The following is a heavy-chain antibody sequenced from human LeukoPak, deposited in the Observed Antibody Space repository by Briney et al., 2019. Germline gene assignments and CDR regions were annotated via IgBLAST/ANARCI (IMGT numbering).Heavy chain of an antibody. CDR1: GFNFQYAW. Sequence: GGSLRLSCAGSGFNFQYAWMTWVRQAPGKGLEWVGRIKSKRDGETTDYAALVKSRFSISRDDSKNTVYLQMNSLRTEDTAVYYCTSLVGSPTYWGQGRVLVVSS. V-gene: IGHV3-15*01. J-gene: IGHJ4*02. D-gene: IGHD4-23*01. CDR2: IKSKRDGETT. CDR3: TSLVGSPTY.